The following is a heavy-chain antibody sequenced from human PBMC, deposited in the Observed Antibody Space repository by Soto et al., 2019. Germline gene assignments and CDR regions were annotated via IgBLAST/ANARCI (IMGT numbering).Heavy chain of an antibody. D-gene: IGHD3-10*01. V-gene: IGHV3-30-3*01. J-gene: IGHJ6*02. CDR2: LIDDGYFQ. CDR3: AREWGRSYYYGMDV. CDR1: GFIFSDYA. Sequence: QVQLVDSGGGVVQPERSLRLSCRASGFIFSDYAIHWVRQAPGRGLEWVAVLIDDGYFQHYADSVKGRFTISSDKSNNTVYLHMSSLRVDDTAVYYCAREWGRSYYYGMDVWGQGTTVIVSS.